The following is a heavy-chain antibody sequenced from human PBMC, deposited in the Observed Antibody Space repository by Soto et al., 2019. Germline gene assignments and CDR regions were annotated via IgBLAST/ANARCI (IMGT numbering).Heavy chain of an antibody. CDR1: GGSIRSYY. Sequence: SETLSLTCTVSGGSIRSYYWSWIRQSPGKGLEWIGYIYYSGSTYYNPSLKSRVAISVDTSKNQFSLKLSSVTAADTAVYYCAEGRGCYYWGQGTLVTVSS. J-gene: IGHJ4*02. CDR2: IYYSGST. CDR3: AEGRGCYY. D-gene: IGHD2-15*01. V-gene: IGHV4-59*01.